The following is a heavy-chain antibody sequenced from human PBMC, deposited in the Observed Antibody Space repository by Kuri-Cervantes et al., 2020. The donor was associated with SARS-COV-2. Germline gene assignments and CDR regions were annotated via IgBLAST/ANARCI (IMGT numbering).Heavy chain of an antibody. CDR1: GFTFSSYS. V-gene: IGHV3-30*03. CDR2: ISYDGSNK. J-gene: IGHJ4*02. D-gene: IGHD2-2*02. CDR3: AREWIVVVPAAIGY. Sequence: LSLTCAASGFTFSSYSMNWVRQAPGKGLEWVAVISYDGSNKYYADSVKGRFTISRDNAKNTLYLQMNSLRAEDTAVYYCAREWIVVVPAAIGYWGQGTLVTVSS.